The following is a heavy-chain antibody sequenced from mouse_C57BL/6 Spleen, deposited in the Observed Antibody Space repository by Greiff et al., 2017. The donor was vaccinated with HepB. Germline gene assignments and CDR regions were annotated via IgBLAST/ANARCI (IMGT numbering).Heavy chain of an antibody. J-gene: IGHJ3*01. CDR3: TCDGYSTY. CDR2: IRLKSDNYAT. V-gene: IGHV6-3*01. CDR1: GFTFSNYW. D-gene: IGHD2-3*01. Sequence: EVKLVESGGGLVQPGGSMKLSCVASGFTFSNYWMNWVRQSPEKGLEWVAQIRLKSDNYATHYAESVKGRFTISRDDSKSSVYLQMNNLRAEDTGVYYCTCDGYSTYWGQGTLVTVSA.